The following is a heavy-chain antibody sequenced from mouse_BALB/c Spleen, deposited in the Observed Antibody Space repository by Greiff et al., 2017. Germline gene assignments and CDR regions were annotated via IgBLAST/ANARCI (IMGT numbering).Heavy chain of an antibody. D-gene: IGHD4-1*01. V-gene: IGHV1-80*01. Sequence: VKLTESGAELVRPGSSVKISCKASGYAFSSYWMNWVKQRPGQGLEWIGQIYPGDGDTNYNGKFKGKATLTADKSSSTAYMQLSSLTSEDSAVYFCAPNWDERTWFAYWGQGTLVTVSA. J-gene: IGHJ3*01. CDR2: IYPGDGDT. CDR3: APNWDERTWFAY. CDR1: GYAFSSYW.